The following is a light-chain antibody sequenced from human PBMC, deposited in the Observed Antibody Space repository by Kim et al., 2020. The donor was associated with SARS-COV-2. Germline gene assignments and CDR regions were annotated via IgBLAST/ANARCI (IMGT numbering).Light chain of an antibody. Sequence: SPGEIGSPSARASQSVSSSYLAWYQQKPGHAPRLLIYGASSRATGIPDRFSGSGSGTDFTLTISRLEPEDFAVYYCQQYGSSPLTFGGGTKVDIK. CDR2: GAS. CDR1: QSVSSSY. CDR3: QQYGSSPLT. J-gene: IGKJ4*01. V-gene: IGKV3-20*01.